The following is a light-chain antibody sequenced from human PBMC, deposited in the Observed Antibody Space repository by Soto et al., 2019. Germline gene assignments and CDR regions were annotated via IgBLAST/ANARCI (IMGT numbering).Light chain of an antibody. CDR3: SSYTSAGTPYV. CDR1: RSDIGGYKY. J-gene: IGLJ1*01. CDR2: EVS. Sequence: QSVLTHPASVSGSPGQSITISCTGTRSDIGGYKYVSWYQQYPGKAPKLMIYEVSDRPSGVSNRFSGSKSGNTASLTISGLQAEDEADYYCSSYTSAGTPYVFGTGTKVTVL. V-gene: IGLV2-14*01.